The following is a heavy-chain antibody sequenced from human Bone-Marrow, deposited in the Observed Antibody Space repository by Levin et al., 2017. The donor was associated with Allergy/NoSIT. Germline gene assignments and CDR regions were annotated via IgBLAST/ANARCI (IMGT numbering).Heavy chain of an antibody. D-gene: IGHD3-9*01. Sequence: RGESLKISCAASGFSFRSYGMHWVRQAPGKGLEWVGLISYDGSFTFYGDSVKGRFTISRDNSNNTLFLQMDSLRAEDTAIYFCAKSPTLTGYYEWFDPWGQGTLVTVSS. J-gene: IGHJ5*02. CDR1: GFSFRSYG. CDR2: ISYDGSFT. CDR3: AKSPTLTGYYEWFDP. V-gene: IGHV3-30*18.